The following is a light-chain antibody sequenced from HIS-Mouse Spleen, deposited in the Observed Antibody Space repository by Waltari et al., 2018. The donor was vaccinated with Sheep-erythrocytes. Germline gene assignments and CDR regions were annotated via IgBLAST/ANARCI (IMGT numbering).Light chain of an antibody. CDR2: EDS. V-gene: IGLV3-21*02. CDR3: QVWDSSSDHVV. J-gene: IGLJ2*01. Sequence: SYVLTQPPSVSVAPGQTARITWGGNNIGSKSVHWYQTKPGQAPVLVVYEDSDRPSGIPERFSGSNSGNTATLTISRVEAGDEADYYCQVWDSSSDHVVFGGGTKLTVL. CDR1: NIGSKS.